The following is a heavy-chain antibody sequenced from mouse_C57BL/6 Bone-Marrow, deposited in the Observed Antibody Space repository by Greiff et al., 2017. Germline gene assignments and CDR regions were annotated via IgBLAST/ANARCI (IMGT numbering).Heavy chain of an antibody. V-gene: IGHV1-54*01. Sequence: VKVVESGAELVRPGTSVKVSCKASGYAFTNYLIEWVKQRPGQGLEWIGVINPGSGGTNYNEKFKGKATLTADKSSSTAYMQLSSLTSEDSAVYFCARCDYYGSSYFDYWGQGTTLTVSS. CDR2: INPGSGGT. CDR1: GYAFTNYL. D-gene: IGHD1-1*01. CDR3: ARCDYYGSSYFDY. J-gene: IGHJ2*01.